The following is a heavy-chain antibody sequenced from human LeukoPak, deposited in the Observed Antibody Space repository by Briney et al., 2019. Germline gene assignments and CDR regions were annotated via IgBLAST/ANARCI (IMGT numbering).Heavy chain of an antibody. CDR2: ISGSGGST. J-gene: IGHJ5*02. V-gene: IGHV3-23*01. CDR3: AKPYMVRGVIQRFDP. CDR1: GFTFSSYA. Sequence: GGSLRLSCAASGFTFSSYAMSWVRQAPGKGLEWVPAISGSGGSTYYADSVKGRFTISRDNSKNTLYLQTNSLRAEDTAVYYCAKPYMVRGVIQRFDPWGQGTLVTVSS. D-gene: IGHD3-10*01.